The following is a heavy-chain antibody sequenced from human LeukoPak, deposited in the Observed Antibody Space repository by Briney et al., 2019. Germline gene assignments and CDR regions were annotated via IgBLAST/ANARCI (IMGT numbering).Heavy chain of an antibody. CDR2: ISAYNGNT. CDR3: ARSLRAGAVVPKLPAAGY. D-gene: IGHD6-19*01. CDR1: GYTFTSHG. J-gene: IGHJ4*02. Sequence: ASVKVSCKASGYTFTSHGISWVRQAPGQGLEWMGWISAYNGNTKYAQKLQGRVTLTTDTSTSTAYMELRSLRSDDTAMYYCARSLRAGAVVPKLPAAGYWGQGTLVTVSS. V-gene: IGHV1-18*01.